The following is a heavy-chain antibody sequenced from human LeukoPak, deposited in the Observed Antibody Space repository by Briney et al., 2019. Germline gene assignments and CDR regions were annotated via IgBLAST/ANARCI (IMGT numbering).Heavy chain of an antibody. V-gene: IGHV1-18*01. CDR3: ARDSVYSSGTYGL. J-gene: IGHJ4*02. CDR1: GYTFTSYS. Sequence: ASVKVSCKASGYTFTSYSFSWVRQAPGQGLEWMGWISTYNGNTNYAQKFQGRVTMTTDTSTSTAYMELRSLISDDTAVYYCARDSVYSSGTYGLWGQGTLVTVSS. CDR2: ISTYNGNT. D-gene: IGHD3-10*01.